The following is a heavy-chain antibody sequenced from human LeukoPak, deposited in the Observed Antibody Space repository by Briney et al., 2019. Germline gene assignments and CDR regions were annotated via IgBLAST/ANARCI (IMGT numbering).Heavy chain of an antibody. J-gene: IGHJ3*02. CDR2: ISGSGGST. CDR3: AKVRGEYCSSTSCYAFDI. V-gene: IGHV3-23*01. CDR1: GFTFSSYA. Sequence: PGGSLRLSCAASGFTFSSYAMSGVRQAPGKGLEWVLAISGSGGSTYYADSVKGRFTISRDNSKNTLYLQMNSLRAEDTAVYYCAKVRGEYCSSTSCYAFDIRGQGTMVTVSS. D-gene: IGHD2-2*01.